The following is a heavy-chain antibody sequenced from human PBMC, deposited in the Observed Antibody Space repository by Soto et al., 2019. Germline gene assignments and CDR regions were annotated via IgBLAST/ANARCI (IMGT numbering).Heavy chain of an antibody. CDR3: ARAKEHSRPKGAFDI. J-gene: IGHJ3*02. V-gene: IGHV1-8*01. CDR1: GYIFTKYD. CDR2: MNPNSGNT. Sequence: GASVKVSCKASGYIFTKYDMHWVRQAPGQGLEWMGWMNPNSGNTCYAQKFQGRVTMTRNTSISTAYMELSSLRSEDTAVYYCARAKEHSRPKGAFDIWGQGTMVT. D-gene: IGHD3-3*02.